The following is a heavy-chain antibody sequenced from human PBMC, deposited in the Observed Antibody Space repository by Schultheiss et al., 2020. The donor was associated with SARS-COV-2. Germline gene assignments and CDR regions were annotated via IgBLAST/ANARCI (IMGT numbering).Heavy chain of an antibody. V-gene: IGHV4-61*01. CDR2: IYYSGST. CDR3: ARNVMVRGFGWFDP. Sequence: SQTLSLTCTVSGGSVSSGSYYWSWIRQPPGKGLEWIGYIYYSGSTNYNPSLKSRVTISVDTSKNQFSLKLSSVTAADTAVYYCARNVMVRGFGWFDPWGQGTLVTVSS. J-gene: IGHJ5*02. D-gene: IGHD3-10*01. CDR1: GGSVSSGSYY.